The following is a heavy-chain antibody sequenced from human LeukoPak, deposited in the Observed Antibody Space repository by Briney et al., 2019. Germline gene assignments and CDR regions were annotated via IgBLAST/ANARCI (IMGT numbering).Heavy chain of an antibody. D-gene: IGHD5-24*01. CDR2: ISYDGGNE. CDR1: GFTLSHFG. CDR3: AKGLGGYNYLIDY. J-gene: IGHJ4*02. Sequence: GGSLRLSCAASGFTLSHFGMHWVRQAPGKGLQCVGFISYDGGNEYYADSVKGRFTISRDNSKNTLYLQMNSLRPEDTAVYYCAKGLGGYNYLIDYWGQGTRVTVSS. V-gene: IGHV3-30*18.